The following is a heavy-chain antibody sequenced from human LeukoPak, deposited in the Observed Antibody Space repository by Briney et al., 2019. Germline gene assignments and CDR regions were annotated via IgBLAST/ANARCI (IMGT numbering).Heavy chain of an antibody. CDR3: AREFYDSSGYPMPEYFQH. Sequence: GGSLRLSCAASGFTFSSYAMHWVRQAPGKGLEWVAVISYDGSNKYYADSVKGRFTISRDNSKNTLYLQMNNLRAEDTAVYYCAREFYDSSGYPMPEYFQHWGQGTLVTVSS. CDR2: ISYDGSNK. V-gene: IGHV3-30-3*01. CDR1: GFTFSSYA. D-gene: IGHD3-22*01. J-gene: IGHJ1*01.